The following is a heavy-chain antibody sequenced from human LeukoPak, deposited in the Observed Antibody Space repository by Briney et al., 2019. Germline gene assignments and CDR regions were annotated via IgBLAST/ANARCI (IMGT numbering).Heavy chain of an antibody. CDR2: ISSSGSTI. Sequence: GGSLRLSCAASGFTFSSYAMSWVRQAPGKGLEWVSYISSSGSTIYYADSVKGRFTISRDNAKNSLYLQMNSLRAEDTAVYYCARSSPLRGYSYDHWGQGTLVTVSS. CDR1: GFTFSSYA. J-gene: IGHJ4*02. V-gene: IGHV3-48*04. D-gene: IGHD5-18*01. CDR3: ARSSPLRGYSYDH.